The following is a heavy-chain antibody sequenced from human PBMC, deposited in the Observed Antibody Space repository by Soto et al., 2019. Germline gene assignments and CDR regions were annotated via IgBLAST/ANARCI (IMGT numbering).Heavy chain of an antibody. J-gene: IGHJ6*02. CDR3: ARDHLTRHTSGSLYYYGMDV. Sequence: SETLSLTCGVSGYSIGSGYYWGWIRQPPGKGLEWLGSIYHSGSTYYNPSLKSRVTISVDTSKNQFSLRLSSVTAADTAVYYCARDHLTRHTSGSLYYYGMDVWGQGTTVTVSS. CDR2: IYHSGST. V-gene: IGHV4-38-2*02. CDR1: GYSIGSGYY. D-gene: IGHD3-10*01.